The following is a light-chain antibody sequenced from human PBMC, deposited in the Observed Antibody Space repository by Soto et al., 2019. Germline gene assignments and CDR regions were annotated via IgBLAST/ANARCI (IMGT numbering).Light chain of an antibody. Sequence: QSVLTQPASVSGSPGQSITISCTGTSSDVGAYNFVSWYQHYPDKAPKVVIYDVANRPSGVSYRFSASKSGNTASLTISGLQAEDDADYYCMSFTSSNTYVFGTGTKVTV. J-gene: IGLJ1*01. V-gene: IGLV2-14*03. CDR2: DVA. CDR1: SSDVGAYNF. CDR3: MSFTSSNTYV.